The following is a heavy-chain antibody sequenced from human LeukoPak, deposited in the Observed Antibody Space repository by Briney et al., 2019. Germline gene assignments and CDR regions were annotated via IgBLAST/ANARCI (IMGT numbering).Heavy chain of an antibody. V-gene: IGHV5-51*01. J-gene: IGHJ3*02. CDR1: GYTFTNYW. Sequence: GESLKISCKGSGYTFTNYWIGWVRQMPGKGLEWMGIIYPGDSDTRYSPSFQGQVTISADKSISTAYLQRSSLKASDTAMYYCARLSDGIVGAIQAFDIWGQGTMVTVS. D-gene: IGHD1-26*01. CDR2: IYPGDSDT. CDR3: ARLSDGIVGAIQAFDI.